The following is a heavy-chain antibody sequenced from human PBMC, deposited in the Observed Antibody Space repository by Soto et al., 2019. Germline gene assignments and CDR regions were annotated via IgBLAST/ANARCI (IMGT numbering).Heavy chain of an antibody. CDR2: IGRDGSRH. CDR3: ARADDNPDNALDM. CDR1: GFIFSQYG. J-gene: IGHJ3*02. V-gene: IGHV3-33*01. Sequence: QLQLVESGGGVVQPGRSLRLSCAASGFIFSQYGMHWVRQTPDKGLEWVGLIGRDGSRHFYAESVKGRFTISRDNSKNTLYLQIDSLRVEDTALYLCARADDNPDNALDMWGQGTVVTVS. D-gene: IGHD3-22*01.